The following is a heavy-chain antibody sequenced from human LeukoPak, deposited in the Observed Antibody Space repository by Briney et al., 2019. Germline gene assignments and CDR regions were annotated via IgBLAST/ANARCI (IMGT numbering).Heavy chain of an antibody. CDR1: GYTFTSYG. Sequence: ASVKVSCKASGYTFTSYGISWVRRVPGQGLEWMGWISAYNGNTNYAQKLQGRVTMTTDTSTSTAYMELRSLRSDDTAVYYCARDLYYAYFDYWGQGTLVTVSS. J-gene: IGHJ4*02. V-gene: IGHV1-18*01. D-gene: IGHD1-26*01. CDR2: ISAYNGNT. CDR3: ARDLYYAYFDY.